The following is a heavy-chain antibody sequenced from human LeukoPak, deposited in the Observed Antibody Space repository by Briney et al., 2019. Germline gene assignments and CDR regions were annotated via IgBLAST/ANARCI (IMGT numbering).Heavy chain of an antibody. J-gene: IGHJ1*01. D-gene: IGHD6-19*01. CDR3: AGDAVAGTLDFQH. V-gene: IGHV1-18*01. CDR1: GYAFTSYG. CDR2: ISAYNGNT. Sequence: ASVKVSCKASGYAFTSYGISWVRQAPGQGLEWMGWISAYNGNTNYAQKLQGRVTMTTDTSTSTAYMELRSLRSDDTAVYYCAGDAVAGTLDFQHWGQGTLVTVSS.